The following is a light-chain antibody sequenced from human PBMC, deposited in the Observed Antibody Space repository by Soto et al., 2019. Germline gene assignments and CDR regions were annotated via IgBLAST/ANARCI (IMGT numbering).Light chain of an antibody. CDR3: QQYDRSVIT. J-gene: IGKJ5*01. Sequence: EIVLTQSPCTLSLSPGERATLSCRASQSVSSSYLAWYQQKPGQAPRLLIYGASTRDVGIPDRFSGSGSGTDFTLTISRLEPEDFAVYYCQQYDRSVITFGPGTRLEIK. V-gene: IGKV3-20*01. CDR1: QSVSSSY. CDR2: GAS.